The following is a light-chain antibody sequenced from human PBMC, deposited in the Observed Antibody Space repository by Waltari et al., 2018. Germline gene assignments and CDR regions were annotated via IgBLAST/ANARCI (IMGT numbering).Light chain of an antibody. CDR3: GAWDDTLRFV. Sequence: QSVLSQPPSASGTPAQRVTISCSGPRSNIGSNYAYWYQPLPGMAPKLLLYSNNQRPPGVPDRFLSSKSGTSASLAIRELRSEDEADYYCGAWDDTLRFVFGGGTRLTVL. V-gene: IGLV1-47*02. J-gene: IGLJ2*01. CDR1: RSNIGSNY. CDR2: SNN.